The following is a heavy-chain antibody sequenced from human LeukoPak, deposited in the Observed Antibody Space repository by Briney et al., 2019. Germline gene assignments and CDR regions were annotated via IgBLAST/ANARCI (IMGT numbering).Heavy chain of an antibody. CDR2: IYTSGST. J-gene: IGHJ3*02. V-gene: IGHV4-4*09. CDR1: GGSISSYY. D-gene: IGHD3-22*01. Sequence: SETLSLTCTVSGGSISSYYWSWIRQPPGKGPEWIGYIYTSGSTNYNPSLKSRVTISVDTSKNQFSLKLSSVTAADTAVYYCARADWTLYYYDMRGWAFDIWGQGTMVTVSS. CDR3: ARADWTLYYYDMRGWAFDI.